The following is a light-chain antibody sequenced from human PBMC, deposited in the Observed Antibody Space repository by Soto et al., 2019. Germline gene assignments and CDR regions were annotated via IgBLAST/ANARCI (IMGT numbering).Light chain of an antibody. J-gene: IGKJ1*01. CDR2: KAS. CDR1: QSIDSW. CDR3: QHYKSYPWT. Sequence: DIQMTKSPSTLSESVGDRVTITCRASQSIDSWLAWYQQKPGKAPKLLIYKASSLDSGVPLRFSGSGSGTEFTLTISSLQPDDFATYYCQHYKSYPWTFGQGTKVDIK. V-gene: IGKV1-5*03.